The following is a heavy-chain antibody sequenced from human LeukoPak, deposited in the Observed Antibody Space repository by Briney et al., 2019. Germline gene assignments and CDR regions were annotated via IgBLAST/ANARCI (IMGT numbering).Heavy chain of an antibody. V-gene: IGHV3-7*01. J-gene: IGHJ4*02. D-gene: IGHD2-2*02. CDR2: IKQGGSEK. Sequence: PGGSLRLSCAASGSTFSRYWMSWVRQAPGKGLEWVANIKQGGSEKYYVDSVKGRFTISRDNAKNSLYLQMNSLRAEDTAVYYCAREKPLLYRGSFDYWGQGTLVTVSS. CDR3: AREKPLLYRGSFDY. CDR1: GSTFSRYW.